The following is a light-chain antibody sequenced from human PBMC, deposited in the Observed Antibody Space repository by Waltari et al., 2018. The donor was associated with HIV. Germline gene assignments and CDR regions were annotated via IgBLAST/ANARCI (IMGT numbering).Light chain of an antibody. Sequence: QSALTQPRSVSGSPGQSVTISCTGTSSDVGGYNYVSWYQQNPGKGPKLMFYDVSKRPSGVPARFSGPKSGNAASLTISGLQAEDEADYYCCSYAGSYWVFGGGTKLTVL. CDR2: DVS. V-gene: IGLV2-11*01. J-gene: IGLJ3*02. CDR3: CSYAGSYWV. CDR1: SSDVGGYNY.